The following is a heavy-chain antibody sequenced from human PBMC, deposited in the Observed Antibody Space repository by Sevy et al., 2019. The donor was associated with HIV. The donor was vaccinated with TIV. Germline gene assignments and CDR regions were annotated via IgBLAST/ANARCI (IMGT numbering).Heavy chain of an antibody. CDR1: GFTFSSYA. J-gene: IGHJ4*02. CDR3: AKDTDYYDSSGYYYVDY. D-gene: IGHD3-22*01. CDR2: ISGSGGST. Sequence: GGSLRLSCAASGFTFSSYAMSWVRQAPGKGLEWVSAISGSGGSTYYADSVKGRFTISRDNSKNTLYLQMNSLRAEDTAVYHCAKDTDYYDSSGYYYVDYWGQGTLVTVSS. V-gene: IGHV3-23*01.